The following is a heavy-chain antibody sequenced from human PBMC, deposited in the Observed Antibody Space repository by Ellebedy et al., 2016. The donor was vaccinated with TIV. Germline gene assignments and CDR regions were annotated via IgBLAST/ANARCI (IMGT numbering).Heavy chain of an antibody. D-gene: IGHD5-12*01. CDR1: GFTVSNNY. Sequence: GESLKISCVASGFTVSNNYMSWVRQAPGKGLEWVANMNQVGSEKYYVDLEKGRFTISRDNAQNSLYLHMNNLRAEDTAVYYCARDPNSPGDTGYGDYWGQGVVVTVST. J-gene: IGHJ4*02. CDR2: MNQVGSEK. V-gene: IGHV3-7*03. CDR3: ARDPNSPGDTGYGDY.